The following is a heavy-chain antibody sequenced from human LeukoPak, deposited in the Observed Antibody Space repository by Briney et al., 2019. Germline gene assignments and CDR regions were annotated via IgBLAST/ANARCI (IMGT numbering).Heavy chain of an antibody. CDR2: IRSKTYGGTP. Sequence: GGSLRLSCTASGSTFGGYALTWVRQAPGKGLEWVGFIRSKTYGGTPEYAASVQGRFTISRDDSKGIAYLQMNSLKTEDTAVYYCTRDQTPYYWGQGTLVTVSS. CDR3: TRDQTPYY. J-gene: IGHJ4*02. CDR1: GSTFGGYA. V-gene: IGHV3-49*04.